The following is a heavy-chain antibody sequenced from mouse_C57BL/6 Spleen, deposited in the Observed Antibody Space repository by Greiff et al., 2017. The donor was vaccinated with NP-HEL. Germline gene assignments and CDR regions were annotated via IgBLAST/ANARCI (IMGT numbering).Heavy chain of an antibody. CDR3: ARATTVVAYYFDY. V-gene: IGHV5-4*03. CDR1: GFTFSSYA. J-gene: IGHJ2*01. Sequence: EVNVVESGGGLVKPGGSLKLSCAASGFTFSSYAMSWVRQTPEKRLEWVATISDGGSYTYYPDNVKGRFTISRDNAKNNLYLQMSHLKSEDTAMYYCARATTVVAYYFDYWGQGTTLTVSS. CDR2: ISDGGSYT. D-gene: IGHD1-1*01.